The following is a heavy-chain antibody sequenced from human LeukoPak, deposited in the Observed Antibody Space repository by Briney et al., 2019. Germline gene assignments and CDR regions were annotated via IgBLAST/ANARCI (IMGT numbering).Heavy chain of an antibody. CDR3: TRELLWFGELGNLA. CDR1: GFTFSNYG. V-gene: IGHV3-30*02. D-gene: IGHD3-10*01. CDR2: IRYDGSNK. Sequence: GGSLRLSCGASGFTFSNYGMLWVRQAPGKGLEWVAFIRYDGSNKLYADSVKGRFTISRDNSKNTLYLHINSLRAEDTAVYYCTRELLWFGELGNLAWGQGTLVTVSS. J-gene: IGHJ5*02.